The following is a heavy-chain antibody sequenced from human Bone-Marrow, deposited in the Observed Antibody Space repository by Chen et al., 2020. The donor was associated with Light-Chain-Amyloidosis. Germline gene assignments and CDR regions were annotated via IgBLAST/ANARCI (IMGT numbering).Heavy chain of an antibody. CDR1: GFAFSSYA. J-gene: IGHJ3*02. CDR3: AKDISYDDILPGYPADAFDI. V-gene: IGHV3-23*04. D-gene: IGHD3-9*01. Sequence: EVQLVESGGGLLQRGGSLRLSCAASGFAFSSYAMSWVRQGPGKGLAWGSTSRGGGGIRFYGASVEVPLTISRDNSKNALSLQMHSRRAKDTAVDYCAKDISYDDILPGYPADAFDIWGQGKMVTVSS. CDR2: SRGGGGIR.